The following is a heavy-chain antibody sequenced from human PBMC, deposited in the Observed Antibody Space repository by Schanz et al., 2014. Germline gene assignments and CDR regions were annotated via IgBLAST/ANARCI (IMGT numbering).Heavy chain of an antibody. J-gene: IGHJ6*03. Sequence: EVQLVESGGGLVQPGGSLRLSCTASGFNSDDYAMHWVRQAPGKGLEWVSNIPWNGAAIGYAGSVRGRFTISRDSAKNSLYLQMNSLRPENTALYCCAKGSRSGSKVMDVWGKGTTVTVSS. V-gene: IGHV3-9*02. D-gene: IGHD3-10*01. CDR2: IPWNGAAI. CDR1: GFNSDDYA. CDR3: AKGSRSGSKVMDV.